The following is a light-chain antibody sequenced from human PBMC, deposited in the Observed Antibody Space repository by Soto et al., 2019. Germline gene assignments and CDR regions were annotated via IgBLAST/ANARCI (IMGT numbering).Light chain of an antibody. V-gene: IGLV2-14*01. CDR3: SSYTSSSSYV. CDR1: SSDVGGYNY. Sequence: QSALTQPASVSGSPGQSITISCTGTSSDVGGYNYVSWYQQHPGKAPKLMIYDVSNRPPGVSNRFSGSKSGNTASLTISGRQAEDEADYYCSSYTSSSSYVFGTGTKLTV. J-gene: IGLJ1*01. CDR2: DVS.